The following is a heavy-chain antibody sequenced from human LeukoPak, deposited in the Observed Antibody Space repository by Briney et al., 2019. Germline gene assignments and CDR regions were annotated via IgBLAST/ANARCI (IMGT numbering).Heavy chain of an antibody. J-gene: IGHJ4*02. CDR3: AGGFYSTYFDY. CDR1: GGTFSSYA. CDR2: IIPIFGTA. V-gene: IGHV1-69*05. D-gene: IGHD4-11*01. Sequence: SVKVSCKASGGTFSSYAISWERQAPGQGLEWMGGIIPIFGTANYAQKFQGRVTITTDESTSTAYMELSSLRSEDTAVYYCAGGFYSTYFDYWGQGTLVTVSS.